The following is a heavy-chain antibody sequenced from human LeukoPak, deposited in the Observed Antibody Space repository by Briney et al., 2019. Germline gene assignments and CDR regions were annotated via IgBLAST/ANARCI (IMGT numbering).Heavy chain of an antibody. D-gene: IGHD6-19*01. CDR3: ARVYSNGWYSLY. Sequence: GGSLRLSCAASGFTFSSYSMNWVRQAPGKGLEWVSSISSSSSYIYYADSVKGRFTISRDNAKNSLYLHVNSLRAEDTAVYYCARVYSNGWYSLYWGQGTLVTVSS. CDR1: GFTFSSYS. V-gene: IGHV3-21*01. CDR2: ISSSSSYI. J-gene: IGHJ4*02.